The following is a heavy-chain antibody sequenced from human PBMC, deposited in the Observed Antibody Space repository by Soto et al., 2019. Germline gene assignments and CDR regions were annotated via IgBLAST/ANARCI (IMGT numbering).Heavy chain of an antibody. V-gene: IGHV4-31*03. J-gene: IGHJ6*02. D-gene: IGHD2-21*02. CDR2: IYYSGST. Sequence: QVQLQESGPGLAKPSQTLSLTCTVSGGSISSGGYYWSWIRQHPGKGLEWIGYIYYSGSTYYNPSLKSRVTISVDTSKNQFSLKLSSVTAADTAVYYCARVCGDDCHNGMDVWGQGTTVTVSS. CDR3: ARVCGDDCHNGMDV. CDR1: GGSISSGGYY.